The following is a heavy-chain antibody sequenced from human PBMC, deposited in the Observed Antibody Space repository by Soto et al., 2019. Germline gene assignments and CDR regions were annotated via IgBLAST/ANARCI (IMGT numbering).Heavy chain of an antibody. Sequence: PGGSLRLSCAASGFTFSSYGMHWVRQAPGKGLEWVAVISYDGSNKYYADSVKGRFTISRDNSKNTLYLQMNSLRAEDTAVYYCAKDDGAAIVYWGQGTLVTVSS. D-gene: IGHD2-2*02. CDR2: ISYDGSNK. CDR1: GFTFSSYG. V-gene: IGHV3-30*18. J-gene: IGHJ4*02. CDR3: AKDDGAAIVY.